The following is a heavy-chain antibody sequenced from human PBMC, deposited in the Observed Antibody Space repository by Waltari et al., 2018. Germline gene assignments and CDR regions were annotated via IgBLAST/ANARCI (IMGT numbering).Heavy chain of an antibody. CDR1: GFTFSSYS. V-gene: IGHV3-21*03. CDR2: ISSSSSYI. J-gene: IGHJ4*02. CDR3: ASFGFGELLYHHDY. Sequence: EVQLVESGGGLVKPGGSLRLSCAASGFTFSSYSMNWVRQAPGKGLDWVSSISSSSSYIYYADSVKGRFTISRDNAKNSLYLQMNSLRAEDTAVYYCASFGFGELLYHHDYWGQGTLVTVSS. D-gene: IGHD3-10*01.